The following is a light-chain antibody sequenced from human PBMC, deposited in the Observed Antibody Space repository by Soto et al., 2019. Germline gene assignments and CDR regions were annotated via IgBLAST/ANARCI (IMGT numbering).Light chain of an antibody. CDR3: QQLNSYPLT. CDR1: QDISDY. Sequence: DIQMTQSPSPLSASVGDRFTITCRASQDISDYLAWYQQRPGKAPKLLIYTASTLQSGVPSRFSGSGSGTEFTLTISSLQPEDFATYSCQQLNSYPLTFGGGTKVDIK. V-gene: IGKV1-9*01. CDR2: TAS. J-gene: IGKJ4*01.